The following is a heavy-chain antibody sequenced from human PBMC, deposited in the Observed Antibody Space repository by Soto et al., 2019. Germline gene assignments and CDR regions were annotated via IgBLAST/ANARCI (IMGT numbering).Heavy chain of an antibody. CDR1: GFTFSSYW. V-gene: IGHV3-7*03. J-gene: IGHJ4*02. Sequence: SGGSLRLSCAASGFTFSSYWMSWVRQAPGKGLEWVANIKQDGSEKYYVDSVKGRFTISRDNAKNSLYLQMNSLRAEDTAVYYCARARLYYDSSGPLDYWGQGTLVTVSS. CDR3: ARARLYYDSSGPLDY. CDR2: IKQDGSEK. D-gene: IGHD3-22*01.